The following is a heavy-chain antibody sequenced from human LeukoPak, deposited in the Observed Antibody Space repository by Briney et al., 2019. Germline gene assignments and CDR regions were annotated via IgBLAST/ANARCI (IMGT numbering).Heavy chain of an antibody. Sequence: ASVKVSCKASGYTFTGYYMHWVRQAPGQGPEWMGWINPNTGGTNYAKKFQGWVTVTRDTSISTAYMEMNRLRYDDTAVYYCAREYCSSASCHAFDYWGQGTLVSVSS. CDR2: INPNTGGT. D-gene: IGHD2-2*01. V-gene: IGHV1-2*04. CDR3: AREYCSSASCHAFDY. J-gene: IGHJ4*02. CDR1: GYTFTGYY.